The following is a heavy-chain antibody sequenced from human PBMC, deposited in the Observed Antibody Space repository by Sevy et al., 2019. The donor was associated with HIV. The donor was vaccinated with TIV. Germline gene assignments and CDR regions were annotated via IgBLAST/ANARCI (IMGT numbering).Heavy chain of an antibody. V-gene: IGHV1-18*01. J-gene: IGHJ4*02. CDR2: ISAYNGNT. Sequence: ASVKVSCKTSGYTFTSFGITWVRQAPGQGLEWMGWISAYNGNTDYAVKLQGRVTMTTDTSTSTAYMELSSLTSNDTAVYFCARDRWATDHWGQGTLVTVSS. CDR3: ARDRWATDH. D-gene: IGHD6-13*01. CDR1: GYTFTSFG.